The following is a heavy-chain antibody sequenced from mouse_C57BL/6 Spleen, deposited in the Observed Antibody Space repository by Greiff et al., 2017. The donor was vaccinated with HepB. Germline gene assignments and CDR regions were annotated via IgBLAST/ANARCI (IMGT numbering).Heavy chain of an antibody. CDR1: GYAFSSYW. J-gene: IGHJ3*01. V-gene: IGHV1-80*01. Sequence: VQLVESGAELVKPGASVKISCKASGYAFSSYWMNWVKQRPGKGLEWIGQIYPGDGDTNYNGKFKGKATLTADKSSSTAYMQLSSLTSEDSAVYFCARCLITTVVDWFAYWGQGTLVTVSA. CDR3: ARCLITTVVDWFAY. CDR2: IYPGDGDT. D-gene: IGHD1-1*01.